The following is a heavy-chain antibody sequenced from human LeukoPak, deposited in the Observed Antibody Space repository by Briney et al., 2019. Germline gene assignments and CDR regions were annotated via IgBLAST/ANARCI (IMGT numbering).Heavy chain of an antibody. V-gene: IGHV3-15*01. J-gene: IGHJ4*02. D-gene: IGHD4-23*01. Sequence: GGSLRLSCAASEFTFSNAYMSWVRQAPGKGLEWVGGIRSKTDGGTTDYAAPVKGRFTISRDDSKNMLYLQMNSLKTEDTAVYYCTTDRWELAYWGQGTLVTVSS. CDR1: EFTFSNAY. CDR2: IRSKTDGGTT. CDR3: TTDRWELAY.